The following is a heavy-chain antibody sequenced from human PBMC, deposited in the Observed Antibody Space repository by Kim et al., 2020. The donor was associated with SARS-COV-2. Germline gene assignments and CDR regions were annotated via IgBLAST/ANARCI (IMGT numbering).Heavy chain of an antibody. Sequence: GGSLRLSCTTSRFSFSDYAMSWVRQAPGKGLEWVSSISFSGSSTFHADSVKGRFTSSRDNSKNTLYLKMNSLRAEDTAVYFCAPWGRSGYCSGSSCPEYFRHWGQGTLVTVS. V-gene: IGHV3-23*01. D-gene: IGHD2-2*03. J-gene: IGHJ1*01. CDR2: ISFSGSST. CDR1: RFSFSDYA. CDR3: APWGRSGYCSGSSCPEYFRH.